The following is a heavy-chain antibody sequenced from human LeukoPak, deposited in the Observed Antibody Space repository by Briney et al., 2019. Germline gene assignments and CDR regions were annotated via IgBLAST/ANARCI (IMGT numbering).Heavy chain of an antibody. CDR2: ISRNSSYI. CDR1: GFTFSSYS. J-gene: IGHJ3*02. Sequence: KTGGSLRLSCAASGFTFSSYSMNWVRQAPGKGLEWVSSISRNSSYIYYADSVKGRFTISRDNAKNSLYLQMNSLRAEDTAVYYCARVVSPYYYDSSGHAFDIWGQGTMVTVSS. V-gene: IGHV3-21*01. CDR3: ARVVSPYYYDSSGHAFDI. D-gene: IGHD3-22*01.